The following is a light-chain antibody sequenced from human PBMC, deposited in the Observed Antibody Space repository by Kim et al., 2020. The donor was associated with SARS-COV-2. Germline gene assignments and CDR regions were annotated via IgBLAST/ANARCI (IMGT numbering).Light chain of an antibody. V-gene: IGLV3-1*01. Sequence: SYELTQPLSVSVSPGQTASITCSGDKLGEKYVCWYRQMPGQSPVVVIYQDNKRPSGIPERFSGSNSGNTATLTISGTQAMDEADYYCQAWDRSTVVFGGG. CDR2: QDN. J-gene: IGLJ2*01. CDR3: QAWDRSTVV. CDR1: KLGEKY.